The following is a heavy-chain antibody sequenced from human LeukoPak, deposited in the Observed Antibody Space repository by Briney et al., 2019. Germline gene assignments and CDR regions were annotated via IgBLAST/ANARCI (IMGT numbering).Heavy chain of an antibody. CDR2: VYYTGST. Sequence: PSETLSLTCTVSGGSISSYYWSWVRQPPGKGLEWIGYVYYTGSTNYNPSLKRRVTISVDTSKNQFSLKLSSVTAADTAVYYCAREAEYCSSTSCIPIAFDIWGQGTMVTVSS. CDR3: AREAEYCSSTSCIPIAFDI. CDR1: GGSISSYY. D-gene: IGHD2-2*01. J-gene: IGHJ3*02. V-gene: IGHV4-59*12.